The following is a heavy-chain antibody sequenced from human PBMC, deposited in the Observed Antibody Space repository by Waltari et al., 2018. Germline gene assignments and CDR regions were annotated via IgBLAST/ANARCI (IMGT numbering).Heavy chain of an antibody. Sequence: EVQLVESGGGLAQPGGSLSLSCPAAGLGCSTGWMTWVRQASGKGPEWVANIKQDGSEKYYMDSVKGRFTISRDNAKNSLYLQMNNLRVEDTAVYYCTRGGRDSSWYWRDWGQGTLVTVSS. J-gene: IGHJ4*02. CDR3: TRGGRDSSWYWRD. CDR1: GLGCSTGW. CDR2: IKQDGSEK. V-gene: IGHV3-7*01. D-gene: IGHD6-13*01.